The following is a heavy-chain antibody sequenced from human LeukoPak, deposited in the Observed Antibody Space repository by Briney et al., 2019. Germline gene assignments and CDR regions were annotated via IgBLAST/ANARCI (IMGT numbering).Heavy chain of an antibody. CDR3: ARFGSSTWYKGAFDI. CDR2: IVHSGNT. D-gene: IGHD1-1*01. V-gene: IGHV4-34*12. CDR1: GGSFSGYY. J-gene: IGHJ3*02. Sequence: SETLSLTCAVYGGSFSGYYWSWIRQPPGKGLEWIGEIVHSGNTKYNPSLKSRDTISVDTSKNQFSLNLTSVTAADTAVYSCARFGSSTWYKGAFDIWGQGTMVTVAS.